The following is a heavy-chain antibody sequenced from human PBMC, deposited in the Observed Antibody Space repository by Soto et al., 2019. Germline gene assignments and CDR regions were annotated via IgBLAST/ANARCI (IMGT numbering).Heavy chain of an antibody. Sequence: PGGSLRLSCAASGFIFSTYGMHWVRQAPGKGLEWVAVISYDGSNKYYADSVKGRFTISRDNSKNTLYLQMNSLRAEDTAVYYCAKDYYDIWGGPTPIDYWGQGTLVTVSS. CDR3: AKDYYDIWGGPTPIDY. J-gene: IGHJ4*02. D-gene: IGHD3-3*01. CDR1: GFIFSTYG. V-gene: IGHV3-30*18. CDR2: ISYDGSNK.